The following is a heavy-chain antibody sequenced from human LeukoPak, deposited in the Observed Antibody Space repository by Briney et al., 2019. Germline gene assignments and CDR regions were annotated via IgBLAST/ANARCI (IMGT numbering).Heavy chain of an antibody. CDR3: AKARFLEWLGYMDV. CDR2: ISSSGSTI. Sequence: GGSLRLSCAASGFTFSDYYMSWIRQAPGKGLEWVSYISSSGSTIYYADSVKGRFTISRDNAKNSLYLQMNSLRAEDTAVYYCAKARFLEWLGYMDVWGKGTTVTVSS. D-gene: IGHD3-3*01. CDR1: GFTFSDYY. V-gene: IGHV3-11*01. J-gene: IGHJ6*03.